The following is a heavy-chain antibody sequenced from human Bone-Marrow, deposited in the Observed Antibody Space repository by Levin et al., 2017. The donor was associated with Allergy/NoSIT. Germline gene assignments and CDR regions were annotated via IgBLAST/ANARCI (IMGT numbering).Heavy chain of an antibody. J-gene: IGHJ4*02. CDR3: AIGPFDY. CDR2: IYDGGYT. V-gene: IGHV3-66*02. CDR1: GFTVSKNY. Sequence: SCAVSGFTVSKNYMSWVRQAPGKGLEWVSVIYDGGYTVYADSVKGRFTISRDNSKNTLYLQMNSLRPEDTAMYYCAIGPFDYWGQGTLVTVSS.